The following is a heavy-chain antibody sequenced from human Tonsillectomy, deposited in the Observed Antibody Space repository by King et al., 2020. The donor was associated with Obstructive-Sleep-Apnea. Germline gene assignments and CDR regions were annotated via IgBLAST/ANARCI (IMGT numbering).Heavy chain of an antibody. CDR3: AKDIGLGARIFDY. Sequence: VQLVESGGGLVQPGRSLRLSCAASGFTFDDYAMHWVRQAPGKGLEWVSGISWNRGSIGYADSVKGRFTISRDNAKNSLYLQMNSLRAEDTALYYCAKDIGLGARIFDYWGQGTLVTVSS. V-gene: IGHV3-9*01. CDR1: GFTFDDYA. D-gene: IGHD6-19*01. CDR2: ISWNRGSI. J-gene: IGHJ4*02.